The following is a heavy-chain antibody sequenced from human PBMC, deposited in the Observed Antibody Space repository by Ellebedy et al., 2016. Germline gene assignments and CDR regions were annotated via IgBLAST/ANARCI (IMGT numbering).Heavy chain of an antibody. Sequence: GESLKLSXASSGFTFRSYGMHWVRQAPGKGLEWVAVIWYDGSNKYYADSVKGRFTISRDNSKNTLYLQMNSLRAEDTAVYYCARDALPYYYDSSGHGGGYYFDYWGQGTLVTVSS. D-gene: IGHD3-22*01. J-gene: IGHJ4*02. CDR3: ARDALPYYYDSSGHGGGYYFDY. CDR1: GFTFRSYG. V-gene: IGHV3-33*01. CDR2: IWYDGSNK.